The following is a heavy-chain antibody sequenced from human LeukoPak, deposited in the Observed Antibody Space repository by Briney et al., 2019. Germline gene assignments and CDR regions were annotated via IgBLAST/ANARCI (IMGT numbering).Heavy chain of an antibody. Sequence: GGSLRLSCAASGFTFSSYWMSWVRQAPGKGLEWVANIKQDGSEKYYVDSVKGRFTISRDNAKNSLFLQMSSLRAEDTAVYYCARGKGLTIFGVVSWFDPWGQENLVTVSS. CDR3: ARGKGLTIFGVVSWFDP. CDR2: IKQDGSEK. J-gene: IGHJ5*02. CDR1: GFTFSSYW. D-gene: IGHD3-3*01. V-gene: IGHV3-7*01.